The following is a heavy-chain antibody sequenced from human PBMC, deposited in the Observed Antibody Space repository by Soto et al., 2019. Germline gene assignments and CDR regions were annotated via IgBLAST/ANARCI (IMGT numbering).Heavy chain of an antibody. Sequence: WGALRVSCGASVFSVKRYRMHWVGQAQGKGLVWLSRFGGDENYTDYADSVRGRFTISRDIAKNTIYLKINSLRAEDTAVYYCGKGKELGVVRYGMDVWGKGNTVTV. J-gene: IGHJ6*04. D-gene: IGHD3-3*01. CDR3: GKGKELGVVRYGMDV. CDR1: VFSVKRYR. V-gene: IGHV3-74*01. CDR2: FGGDENYT.